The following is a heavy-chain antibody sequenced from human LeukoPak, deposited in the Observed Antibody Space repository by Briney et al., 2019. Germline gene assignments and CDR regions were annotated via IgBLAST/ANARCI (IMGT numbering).Heavy chain of an antibody. J-gene: IGHJ4*02. Sequence: GGSLRLSCAASGLTFSSYSMNWVRRTPGKGLEWVSYINSGSSTIYYEDSVKGRFTISRENAKNSLYLQMNSLRDEDTAVYYCARDRHSTGWYYFDYWGQGTLVTVSS. CDR3: ARDRHSTGWYYFDY. D-gene: IGHD6-19*01. CDR1: GLTFSSYS. V-gene: IGHV3-48*02. CDR2: INSGSSTI.